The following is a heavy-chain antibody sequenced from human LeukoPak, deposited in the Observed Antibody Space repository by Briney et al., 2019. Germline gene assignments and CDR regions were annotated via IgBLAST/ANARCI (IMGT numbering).Heavy chain of an antibody. J-gene: IGHJ4*02. CDR1: GFIFSIYE. V-gene: IGHV3-48*03. CDR2: IDTSGTTT. Sequence: PGGSLRLSCAAYGFIFSIYEMNWVRQAPGKGLEWISYIDTSGTTTYYADSVRGRFTVSRDNTKNSLYLQMNTLRAEDTAVYYCAREGLYGDYAFDYWGQGTLVTVSS. D-gene: IGHD4-17*01. CDR3: AREGLYGDYAFDY.